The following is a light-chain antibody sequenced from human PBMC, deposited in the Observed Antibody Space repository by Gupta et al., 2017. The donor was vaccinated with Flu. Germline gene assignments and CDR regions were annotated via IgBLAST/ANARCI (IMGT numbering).Light chain of an antibody. CDR1: QSISSY. J-gene: IGKJ2*03. Sequence: DIQMTQSPSSLSASVGDRVTITCRASQSISSYLNWYQQKPGKAPKLLIYAASSLQSGVPSRFSGSGYGTDXTLTISXRQPEDFATYDGQQSDSNPPYSFGXGTRLEMK. CDR2: AAS. V-gene: IGKV1-39*01. CDR3: QQSDSNPPYS.